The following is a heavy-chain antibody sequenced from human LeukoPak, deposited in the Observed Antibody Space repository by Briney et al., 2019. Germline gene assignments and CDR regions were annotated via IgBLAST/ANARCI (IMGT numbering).Heavy chain of an antibody. D-gene: IGHD3-10*02. CDR1: RFTFSSYS. CDR2: ISSSGSYI. J-gene: IGHJ6*04. Sequence: PGGSLRLSCAASRFTFSSYSMNWVRQAPGKGLEWVSSISSSGSYIYYADSVKGRFTIYRDNAKNSLYLQLNSLRAEDTAVYYCAELGITMIGGVWGKGTTVTISS. V-gene: IGHV3-21*01. CDR3: AELGITMIGGV.